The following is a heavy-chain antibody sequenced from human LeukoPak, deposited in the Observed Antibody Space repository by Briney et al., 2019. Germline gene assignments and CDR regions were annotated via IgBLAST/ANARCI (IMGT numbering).Heavy chain of an antibody. D-gene: IGHD1-26*01. Sequence: GGSLRLSCAASKFAFSSYAMSWVRQAPGKGLEWVSAISGGGGNTYYADSVKGRFTITRDNSKNTLYLQMNSLRAENTAVYYCGKNRYSGSLSPFDIWGQGTMVTVSS. J-gene: IGHJ3*02. V-gene: IGHV3-23*01. CDR3: GKNRYSGSLSPFDI. CDR2: ISGGGGNT. CDR1: KFAFSSYA.